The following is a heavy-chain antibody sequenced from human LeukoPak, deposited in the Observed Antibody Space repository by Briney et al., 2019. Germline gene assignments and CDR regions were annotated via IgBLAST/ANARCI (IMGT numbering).Heavy chain of an antibody. D-gene: IGHD3-10*01. CDR3: ARDMGITMVREALPAFDY. V-gene: IGHV1-2*02. CDR2: INPNSGGT. J-gene: IGHJ4*02. Sequence: ASVKVSCKASGYTFTGYYMHWVRQAPGQGLEWMGWINPNSGGTNYAQKFQGRVTMTRDTSISTAYMELSRLRSDDTAVYYCARDMGITMVREALPAFDYWGQGTLVTVSS. CDR1: GYTFTGYY.